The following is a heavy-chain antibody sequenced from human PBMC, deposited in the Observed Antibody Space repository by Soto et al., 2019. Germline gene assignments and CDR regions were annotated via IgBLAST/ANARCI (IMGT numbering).Heavy chain of an antibody. CDR1: RFNFMSHA. CDR3: AKVPGYDFWSGQYYFEN. J-gene: IGHJ4*02. V-gene: IGHV3-23*01. D-gene: IGHD3-3*01. Sequence: EVQLLESGGGLVQPGESLRLSCAASRFNFMSHAMSWVRQAPGEGLEWVSANSGSGDSTYYADSVKGRFTISRDDSKNTLFREMSSLRAEDTAVYYCAKVPGYDFWSGQYYFENWCQGTLVTVSS. CDR2: NSGSGDST.